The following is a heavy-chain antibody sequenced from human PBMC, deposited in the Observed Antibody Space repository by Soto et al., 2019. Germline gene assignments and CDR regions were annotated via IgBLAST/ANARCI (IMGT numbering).Heavy chain of an antibody. Sequence: GASVKVSCKASGYTFTSYAMHWVRQAPGQRLEWMGWINAGNGNTKYSQKFQGRVTITRDTSASTAYMELSSLRSEDTAVYYCAPLSVSLSGPYGIHVWGQGTTVTVSS. D-gene: IGHD2-15*01. V-gene: IGHV1-3*01. CDR1: GYTFTSYA. J-gene: IGHJ6*02. CDR2: INAGNGNT. CDR3: APLSVSLSGPYGIHV.